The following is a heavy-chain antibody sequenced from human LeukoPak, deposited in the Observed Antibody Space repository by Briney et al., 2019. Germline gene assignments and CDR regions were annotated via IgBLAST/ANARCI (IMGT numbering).Heavy chain of an antibody. V-gene: IGHV1-2*02. J-gene: IGHJ4*02. CDR3: ARGEIDGPDFDQ. D-gene: IGHD5-24*01. CDR1: GYIFTAYY. Sequence: ASVKVSCKASGYIFTAYYMHWVRLAPGQGLEWMGWINANSGGINYAQKFQGRVTMTRDTSITTAYMEVSGLRSDDTAVYFCARGEIDGPDFDQWGQGTLVTVSS. CDR2: INANSGGI.